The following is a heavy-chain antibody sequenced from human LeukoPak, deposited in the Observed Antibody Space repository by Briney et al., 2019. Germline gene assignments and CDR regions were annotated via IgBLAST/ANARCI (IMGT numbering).Heavy chain of an antibody. CDR2: FDPEDGET. CDR1: GYTLTELS. J-gene: IGHJ5*02. CDR3: ATTGYCSGGSCRLYWFDP. D-gene: IGHD2-15*01. Sequence: ASVKVSCKVSGYTLTELSMHWVRQAPGKGLEWMGGFDPEDGETIYAQKFQGRVTMTKDTSTDTAYMELSSLRSEDTAVYYCATTGYCSGGSCRLYWFDPWGQGTLVTVSS. V-gene: IGHV1-24*01.